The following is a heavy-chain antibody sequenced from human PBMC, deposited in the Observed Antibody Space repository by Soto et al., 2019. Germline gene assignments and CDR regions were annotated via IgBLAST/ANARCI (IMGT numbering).Heavy chain of an antibody. D-gene: IGHD3-10*01. CDR2: INAGNGNT. Sequence: ASVKVSCKASGYTFTSYAMHWVRQAPGQRLEWMGWINAGNGNTKYSQKFQGRFTITRETSSRTAYMELSSLRSEDTAVYYCARDKGTMVRGVPYYFDYWGQGTLVTVSS. CDR1: GYTFTSYA. CDR3: ARDKGTMVRGVPYYFDY. J-gene: IGHJ4*02. V-gene: IGHV1-3*01.